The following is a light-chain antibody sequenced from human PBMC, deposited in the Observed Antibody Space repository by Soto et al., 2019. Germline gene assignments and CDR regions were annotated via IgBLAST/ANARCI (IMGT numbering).Light chain of an antibody. CDR3: QQSYITPAG. V-gene: IGKV1-39*01. CDR1: QSISTH. CDR2: AAS. Sequence: DIQMTQSPSSLSASVGDRVTITCRASQSISTHLNWYQQKPGKAPNLLIYAASSLQSGVPSRFSGRGSGTDFTLTISSLQPEDFATYCCQQSYITPAGFGGGTKVEIK. J-gene: IGKJ4*01.